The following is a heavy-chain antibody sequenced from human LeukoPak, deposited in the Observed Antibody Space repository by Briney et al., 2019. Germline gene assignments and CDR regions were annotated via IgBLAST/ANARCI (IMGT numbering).Heavy chain of an antibody. CDR3: AKVRDNYGDYISDY. D-gene: IGHD4-17*01. V-gene: IGHV3-30*18. CDR1: GFTFSSYG. Sequence: GGSLRLSCAASGFTFSSYGMHWVRRAPGKGLEWVAVISYDGSNKYYADSVKGRFTISRDNSKNTLYLQMNSLRAKDTAVYYCAKVRDNYGDYISDYWGQGTLVTVSS. CDR2: ISYDGSNK. J-gene: IGHJ4*02.